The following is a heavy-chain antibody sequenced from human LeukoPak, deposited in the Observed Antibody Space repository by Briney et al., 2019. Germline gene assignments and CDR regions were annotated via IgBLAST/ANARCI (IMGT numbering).Heavy chain of an antibody. V-gene: IGHV3-66*01. CDR2: MFSGGTT. D-gene: IGHD3-16*02. Sequence: GGSLRLSCAASGFSVSDDYMSWVRQAPGKGLEWVSAMFSGGTTKYADSVKGRFTVSRDNSKSTLFLQMNSLRAEDTAVYYCAKVLSDDYVWGSYRYEAYFDYWGQGTLVTVSS. CDR1: GFSVSDDY. CDR3: AKVLSDDYVWGSYRYEAYFDY. J-gene: IGHJ4*02.